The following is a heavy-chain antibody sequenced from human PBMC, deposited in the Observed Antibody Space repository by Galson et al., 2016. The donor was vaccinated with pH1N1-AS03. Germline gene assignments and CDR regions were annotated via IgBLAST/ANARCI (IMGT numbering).Heavy chain of an antibody. J-gene: IGHJ5*02. CDR3: ARAQRPDIVGVTGGWFDP. D-gene: IGHD1-26*01. Sequence: SVKVSCKASGGTFNTYAISWVRQTPGQGLEWMGGIISIFGTTNHAQKFQGRVTITADESTSSVYMELSSLRSEDTAVYYCARAQRPDIVGVTGGWFDPWGQGTLVTVSS. V-gene: IGHV1-69*13. CDR2: IISIFGTT. CDR1: GGTFNTYA.